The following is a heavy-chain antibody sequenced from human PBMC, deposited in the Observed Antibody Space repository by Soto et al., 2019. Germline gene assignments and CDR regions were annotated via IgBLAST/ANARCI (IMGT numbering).Heavy chain of an antibody. J-gene: IGHJ4*02. V-gene: IGHV5-51*01. Sequence: LKISCKGSGYSFTSFWIAWVRQMPGKGLEWMGIIYPGDFDTRYSPSFQGQVTISADKSINTAYLQWSSLKASDTAMYYCARRLSPLDPYHFDYWGQGTLVTVSS. D-gene: IGHD2-2*01. CDR1: GYSFTSFW. CDR2: IYPGDFDT. CDR3: ARRLSPLDPYHFDY.